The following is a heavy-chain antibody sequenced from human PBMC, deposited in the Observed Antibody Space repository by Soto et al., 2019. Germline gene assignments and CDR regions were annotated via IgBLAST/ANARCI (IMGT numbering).Heavy chain of an antibody. CDR3: AKEGQQGGGGYLDY. D-gene: IGHD6-13*01. CDR2: ISGSGGNT. Sequence: EVQLLESGGGLVQPGGSLRLSCAASGFTFSSYAMSWVRQAPGKGLEWVSGISGSGGNTYYADSVKGRFTISRDNSKNTLYLQMNGLRAGDTALFYWAKEGQQGGGGYLDYWGQGTLVTVSS. V-gene: IGHV3-23*01. J-gene: IGHJ4*02. CDR1: GFTFSSYA.